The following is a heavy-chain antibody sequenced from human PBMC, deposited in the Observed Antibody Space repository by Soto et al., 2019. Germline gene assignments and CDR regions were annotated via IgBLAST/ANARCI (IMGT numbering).Heavy chain of an antibody. J-gene: IGHJ6*03. D-gene: IGHD3-3*01. V-gene: IGHV1-18*01. Sequence: ASVKVSCKASGYTFTSYGISWVRQAPGQGLEWMGWISAYNGNTNYAQKLQGRVTMTTDTSTSTAYMELRSLRSDDTAAYYCAHSLRAFGVVISYLYCLDVLGKGTWVPV. CDR3: AHSLRAFGVVISYLYCLDV. CDR1: GYTFTSYG. CDR2: ISAYNGNT.